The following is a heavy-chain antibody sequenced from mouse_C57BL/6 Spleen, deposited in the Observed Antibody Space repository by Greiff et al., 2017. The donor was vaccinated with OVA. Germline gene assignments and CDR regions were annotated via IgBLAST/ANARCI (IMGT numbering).Heavy chain of an antibody. CDR2: IDPSDSYT. Sequence: QVQLQQPGAELVKPGASVKLSCKASGYNFTSYWMQWVKQRPGQGLEWIGEIDPSDSYTNYNQKFKGKATLTVDTSSSTAYMQLSSLTSEDSAVYYCARRPGYWGQGTTLTVSS. V-gene: IGHV1-50*01. CDR1: GYNFTSYW. CDR3: ARRPGY. J-gene: IGHJ2*01.